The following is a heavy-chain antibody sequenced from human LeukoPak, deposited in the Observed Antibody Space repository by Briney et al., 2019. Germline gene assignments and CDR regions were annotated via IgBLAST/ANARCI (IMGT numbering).Heavy chain of an antibody. CDR1: GYTFTSYY. D-gene: IGHD2-15*01. J-gene: IGHJ5*02. V-gene: IGHV1-46*01. CDR3: ARAIVEAGGHWFDP. CDR2: INPSGGST. Sequence: ASVKVSCKASGYTFTSYYMHWVRQAPGQGREWMGIINPSGGSTSYAQKFQGRVTMIRDMSTSTVYMELSSLRSEDTAVYYCARAIVEAGGHWFDPWGQGTLVTVSS.